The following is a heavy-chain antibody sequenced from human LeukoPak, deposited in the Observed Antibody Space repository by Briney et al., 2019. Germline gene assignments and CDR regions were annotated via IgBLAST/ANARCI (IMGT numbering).Heavy chain of an antibody. CDR3: AKDRFGSFYYYDY. D-gene: IGHD3-3*01. J-gene: IGHJ4*02. V-gene: IGHV3-30*02. Sequence: GGSLRLSCAASGFTFSSYVMHWVRQAPGKGLEWVAFIWYDGSNKYYADSVKGRFTISRDNSKNTLYLQMNSLRAEDTAVYYCAKDRFGSFYYYDYWGQGNLVTVSS. CDR2: IWYDGSNK. CDR1: GFTFSSYV.